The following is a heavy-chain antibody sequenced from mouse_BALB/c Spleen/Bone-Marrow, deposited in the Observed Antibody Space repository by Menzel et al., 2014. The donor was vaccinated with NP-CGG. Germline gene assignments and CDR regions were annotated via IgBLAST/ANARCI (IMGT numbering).Heavy chain of an antibody. CDR1: GYTFTDHA. D-gene: IGHD2-14*01. CDR3: ARSGKVRNAMDY. CDR2: ISGYYGGA. V-gene: IGHV1S137*01. J-gene: IGHJ4*01. Sequence: QVQLQQSGAKLVRPGVSVKISCKGSGYTFTDHAMHWVKRSHAKSLEWIGLISGYYGGAIYNQKFKGKATMTVDESSSTAYMELARLTSEDSAIYYCARSGKVRNAMDYWGQGTSVTVSS.